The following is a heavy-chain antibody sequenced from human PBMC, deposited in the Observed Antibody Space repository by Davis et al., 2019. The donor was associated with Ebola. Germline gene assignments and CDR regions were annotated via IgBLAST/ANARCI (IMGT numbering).Heavy chain of an antibody. J-gene: IGHJ4*02. V-gene: IGHV4-39*01. D-gene: IGHD6-19*01. CDR3: ASQKRSGAADTFDF. CDR1: GGSINNPTYF. CDR2: TYYDGSS. Sequence: MPSETLSLTCTVSGGSINNPTYFWGWIRQPPGKGLEWIGSTYYDGSSYSNPSLESRVTISVDTSKKQFSLQLNSMTAADAAVYYCASQKRSGAADTFDFWGQGTLVSVSS.